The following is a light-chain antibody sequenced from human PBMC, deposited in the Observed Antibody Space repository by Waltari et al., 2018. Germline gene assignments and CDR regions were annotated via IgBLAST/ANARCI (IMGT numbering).Light chain of an antibody. J-gene: IGLJ2*01. V-gene: IGLV2-8*01. CDR2: EVS. CDR3: SSFTGSNVV. Sequence: QSALTQPPSASGSPGQSVTISCTGTSRDVGGFNYVSWYQQPPGKAPKLMIYEVSKRPSGVPDRFSGSKSGNTASLTVSGLQAEDEADYYCSSFTGSNVVFGGGTKLTVL. CDR1: SRDVGGFNY.